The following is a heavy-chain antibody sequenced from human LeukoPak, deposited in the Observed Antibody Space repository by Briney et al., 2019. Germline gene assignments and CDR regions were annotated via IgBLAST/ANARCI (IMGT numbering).Heavy chain of an antibody. D-gene: IGHD3-10*01. V-gene: IGHV4-59*01. CDR2: IDDSGNT. J-gene: IGHJ3*02. CDR3: ARSDYHNSGSHTVFDAFDI. Sequence: SETLSLTCTVSGGSISRYYWSWIRRPPGKGLEWIGYIDDSGNTNYNPSLKSQVTISVDKSKNQFSLKLSFVTAADTAMYYCARSDYHNSGSHTVFDAFDIWGQGTRVTVSS. CDR1: GGSISRYY.